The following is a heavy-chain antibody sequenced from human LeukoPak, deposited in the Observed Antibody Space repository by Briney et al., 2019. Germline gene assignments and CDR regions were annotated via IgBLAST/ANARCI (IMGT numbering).Heavy chain of an antibody. V-gene: IGHV5-10-1*01. CDR2: IDPSDSYT. Sequence: GESLQISCQGSGSSFTSYWISWGRQVPGKGVEGMGRIDPSDSYTNYSPSFEGHVTISADKSISTAYLQWSSLKASDTAMYYCARSRYCTNGVCYDNWFDPWGQGTLVTVSS. D-gene: IGHD2-8*01. CDR1: GSSFTSYW. CDR3: ARSRYCTNGVCYDNWFDP. J-gene: IGHJ5*02.